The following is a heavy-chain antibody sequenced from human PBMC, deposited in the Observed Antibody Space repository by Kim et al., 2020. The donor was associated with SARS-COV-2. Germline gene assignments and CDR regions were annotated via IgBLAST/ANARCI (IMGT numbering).Heavy chain of an antibody. D-gene: IGHD2-15*01. CDR3: ARTECSGGTCYSAYYYYGLDV. V-gene: IGHV3-23*01. J-gene: IGHJ6*02. Sequence: GGSLRLSCETSGFTFENYAMTWVRQSPGTGLEWVSTISGSGGSTYYADSVKGRFTISRDNSRNTHYLQMNSLSAGDTAVYYCARTECSGGTCYSAYYYYGLDVWGQGTTVTVSS. CDR1: GFTFENYA. CDR2: ISGSGGST.